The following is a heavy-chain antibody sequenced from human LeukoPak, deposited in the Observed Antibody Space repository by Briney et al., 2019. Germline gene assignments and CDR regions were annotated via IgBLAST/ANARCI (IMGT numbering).Heavy chain of an antibody. CDR1: GGSISSYY. D-gene: IGHD5-24*01. J-gene: IGHJ3*02. V-gene: IGHV4-59*04. CDR3: ARHRDGYNWDAFDI. CDR2: IYYSGTT. Sequence: IPSETLSLTCTVSGGSISSYYWSWIRQPPGKGLEWIGYIYYSGTTYYNPSLKSRVTLSVDTSKNQFSLKLSSVTAADTAVYNCARHRDGYNWDAFDIWGQGTMVTVSS.